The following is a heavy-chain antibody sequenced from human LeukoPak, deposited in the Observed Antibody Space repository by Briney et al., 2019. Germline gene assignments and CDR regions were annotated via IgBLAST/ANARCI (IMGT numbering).Heavy chain of an antibody. J-gene: IGHJ5*02. CDR1: GGSISSYY. CDR3: AREPGFDSSGYLNWFDP. V-gene: IGHV4-59*01. D-gene: IGHD3-22*01. CDR2: ISYSGST. Sequence: TSETLSLTCTVSGGSISSYYWSWIRQPPGKGLEWIACISYSGSTKYNPSLKSRVTISVDTSKNQLFLKLSSVTAADTAVYYCAREPGFDSSGYLNWFDPWGQGTLVTVSS.